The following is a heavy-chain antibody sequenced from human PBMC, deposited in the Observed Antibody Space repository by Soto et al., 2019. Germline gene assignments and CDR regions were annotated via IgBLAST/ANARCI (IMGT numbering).Heavy chain of an antibody. CDR2: ISAYNGNT. CDR3: ARVYYDFWSGFPDY. D-gene: IGHD3-3*01. CDR1: GYTFTSYG. Sequence: ASVKVSCKASGYTFTSYGISWVRQAPGQGLEWMGWISAYNGNTNYAQKLQGRVTMTTDTSTSTAYMELRSLRSEDTAVYYCARVYYDFWSGFPDYWGQGTLVTVSS. J-gene: IGHJ4*02. V-gene: IGHV1-18*01.